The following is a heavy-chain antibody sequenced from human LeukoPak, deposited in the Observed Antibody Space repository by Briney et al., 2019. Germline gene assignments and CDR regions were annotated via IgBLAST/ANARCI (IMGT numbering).Heavy chain of an antibody. CDR3: AKDTHGDYGGPIDY. D-gene: IGHD4-17*01. V-gene: IGHV3-7*03. J-gene: IGHJ4*02. CDR2: IKQDGSEK. Sequence: PGGSLGLSCAASGFTFSSYWMSWVRQAPGKGLEWVANIKQDGSEKYYVDSVKGRFTISRDNAKNSLYLQMNSLRAEDMALYYCAKDTHGDYGGPIDYWGQGTLVTVSS. CDR1: GFTFSSYW.